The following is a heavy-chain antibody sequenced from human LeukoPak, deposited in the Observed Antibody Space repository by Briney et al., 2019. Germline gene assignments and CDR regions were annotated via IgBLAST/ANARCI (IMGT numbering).Heavy chain of an antibody. CDR1: GGTFSSYA. V-gene: IGHV1-69*13. D-gene: IGHD6-6*01. CDR3: ANHAGIAARASFDY. CDR2: IIPIFGTA. Sequence: SVTVSCKASGGTFSSYAISWVRQAPGQGLEWMGGIIPIFGTANYAQKFQGRVTITADESTSTAYMELSSLRSEDTAVYYCANHAGIAARASFDYWGQGTLVTVSS. J-gene: IGHJ4*02.